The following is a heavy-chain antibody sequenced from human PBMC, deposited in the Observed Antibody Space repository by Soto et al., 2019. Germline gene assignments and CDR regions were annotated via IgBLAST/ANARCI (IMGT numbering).Heavy chain of an antibody. CDR1: GFTFTNAW. CDR2: IKSKTDGGTT. V-gene: IGHV3-15*01. D-gene: IGHD2-2*01. CDR3: VTDRLV. J-gene: IGHJ4*02. Sequence: EVQLVESGGGLVKPGGSLRLSCAASGFTFTNAWMNWVRQAPGKGLESIGSIKSKTDGGTTDYTAPVKGRFIISRDDSKNTLFLQMSSLQIEDTAVYYCVTDRLVWGQGTLVTVFS.